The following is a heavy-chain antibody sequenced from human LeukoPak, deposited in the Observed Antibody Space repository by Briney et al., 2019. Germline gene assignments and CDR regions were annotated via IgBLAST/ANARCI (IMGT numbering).Heavy chain of an antibody. CDR2: IYYSGST. D-gene: IGHD5-12*01. CDR3: ARGGGYNYYYYYMDV. Sequence: SETLSLTCTVSGGSIGSSSYYWGWIRQPPGKGLEWIGSIYYSGSTYYNPSLKSRVTISVDTSKNQFSLKLSSVTAADTAVYYCARGGGYNYYYYYMDVWGKGTTVTISS. J-gene: IGHJ6*03. V-gene: IGHV4-39*07. CDR1: GGSIGSSSYY.